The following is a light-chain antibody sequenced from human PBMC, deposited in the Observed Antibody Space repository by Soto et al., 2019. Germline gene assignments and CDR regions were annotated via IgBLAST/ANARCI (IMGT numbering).Light chain of an antibody. Sequence: EIVMTQSPATLSVSLGERATLSCRASQGVRSSLAWYQQKPGQAPRLLIYDASTRAPGIPARFSGSGSGTELTLTISSLQSDDFAVYHCQQYNNWPPTFGHGTKVDIK. CDR1: QGVRSS. J-gene: IGKJ3*01. CDR3: QQYNNWPPT. CDR2: DAS. V-gene: IGKV3-15*01.